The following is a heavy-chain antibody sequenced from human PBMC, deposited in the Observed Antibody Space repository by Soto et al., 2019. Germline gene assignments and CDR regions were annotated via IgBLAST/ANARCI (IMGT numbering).Heavy chain of an antibody. J-gene: IGHJ5*02. CDR3: AREGPPLRYFDRAAWFDP. D-gene: IGHD3-9*01. CDR1: GGSISSSRCH. Sequence: ASETLSLTCTVSGGSISSSRCHWGWIRQPPGKGLEWIASIKYSGTTFYKTSLKNRVTLSVDTSKNQFALKLSSVTAADTAVYYCAREGPPLRYFDRAAWFDPWGQGTLVTVSS. CDR2: IKYSGTT. V-gene: IGHV4-39*02.